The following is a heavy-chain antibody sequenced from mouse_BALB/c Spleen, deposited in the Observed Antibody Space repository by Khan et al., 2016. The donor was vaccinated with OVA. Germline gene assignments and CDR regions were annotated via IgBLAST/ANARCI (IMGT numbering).Heavy chain of an antibody. CDR2: IWNDGNT. Sequence: QVQLKQSGPGLVAPSQSLSITCTISGFSLTNYGVHWVRQPPGKGLEWLVVIWNDGNTAYNSALKSRLTISKDNSKSQDVLKMNSLQTDGTALSYCASQPNDHYNIMGYWGQGTSVTVSS. V-gene: IGHV2-6-1*01. CDR1: GFSLTNYG. CDR3: ASQPNDHYNIMGY. J-gene: IGHJ4*01.